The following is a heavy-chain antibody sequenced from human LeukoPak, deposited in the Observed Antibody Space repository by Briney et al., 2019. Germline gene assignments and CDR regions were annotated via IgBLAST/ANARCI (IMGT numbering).Heavy chain of an antibody. V-gene: IGHV1-18*01. Sequence: ASVKVSCKASGYTFITYGISWVRQAPGQGLEWMGWTNPRNGNTNYVQNLQGRVTMTTDTSTSTAYMELRSLRSDDTAVYYCARGSDRTDMDVWGQGTAVTVSS. CDR1: GYTFITYG. J-gene: IGHJ6*02. CDR2: TNPRNGNT. CDR3: ARGSDRTDMDV.